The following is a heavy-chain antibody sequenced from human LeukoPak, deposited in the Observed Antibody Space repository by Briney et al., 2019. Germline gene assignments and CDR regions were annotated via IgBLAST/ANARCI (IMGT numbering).Heavy chain of an antibody. V-gene: IGHV1-69*02. CDR3: ARARGDYDSSGYYYYYYGMDD. J-gene: IGHJ6*02. Sequence: SVKVSCKASGGTFSSYTISWVRQAPGQGLEWMGRIIPILGIANYAQKFQGRVTITADKSTSTAYMELSSLRSEDTAVYYCARARGDYDSSGYYYYYYGMDDWGQGTTVTVSS. D-gene: IGHD3-22*01. CDR2: IIPILGIA. CDR1: GGTFSSYT.